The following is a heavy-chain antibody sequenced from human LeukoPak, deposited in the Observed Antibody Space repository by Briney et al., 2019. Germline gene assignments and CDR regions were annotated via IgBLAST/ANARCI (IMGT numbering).Heavy chain of an antibody. CDR2: IYPRDSDT. CDR1: GYSFTSYC. J-gene: IGHJ4*02. V-gene: IGHV5-51*01. Sequence: LGESLKISCKGSGYSFTSYCIGWVGHMTGKGLEWMGIIYPRDSDTRYNPSFQGHVTISADNSISTAYLQWSSMKASDTAMYHCARLDGGDIVATIRSHFVYCGQGSLGTVSS. D-gene: IGHD5-12*01. CDR3: ARLDGGDIVATIRSHFVY.